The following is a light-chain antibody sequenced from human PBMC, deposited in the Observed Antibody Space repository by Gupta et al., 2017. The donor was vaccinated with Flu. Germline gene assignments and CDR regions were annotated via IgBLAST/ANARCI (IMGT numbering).Light chain of an antibody. V-gene: IGLV2-14*01. Sequence: QSALTLPAPVSRSPGQSITISCTGTSSDVGGHNDVSWYQQHPGKAPKRMIYAVTYRPSGVSNRFSGSKSGNTASLTISGLQAGDEDDYYCNSYYSSSTLWLFGGGTKLTVL. CDR3: NSYYSSSTLWL. J-gene: IGLJ3*02. CDR1: SSDVGGHND. CDR2: AVT.